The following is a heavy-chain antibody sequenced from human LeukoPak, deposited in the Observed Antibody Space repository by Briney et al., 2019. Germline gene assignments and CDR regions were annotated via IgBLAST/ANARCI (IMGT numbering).Heavy chain of an antibody. Sequence: SETLSLTCTVSGYSISSGYFWGWIRQPPGKRLEWIGSIYHSGSTYYNPSLKSRVTISVDTSRNQFSLKLSSVTAADTAVYYCAGKYYYDSGGYYYVDYWGQGTLVTVSS. CDR2: IYHSGST. V-gene: IGHV4-38-2*02. D-gene: IGHD3-22*01. J-gene: IGHJ4*02. CDR1: GYSISSGYF. CDR3: AGKYYYDSGGYYYVDY.